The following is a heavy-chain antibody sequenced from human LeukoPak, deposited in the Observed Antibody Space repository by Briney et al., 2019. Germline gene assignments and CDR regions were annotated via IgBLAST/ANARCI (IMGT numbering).Heavy chain of an antibody. CDR2: IFHSGDT. V-gene: IGHV4-38-2*02. CDR3: ARNGWLRLVVDY. D-gene: IGHD5-12*01. CDR1: GYSISSGYY. Sequence: PSETLSLTCTVSGYSISSGYYWGWIRQPPGKGLEWIGSIFHSGDTYCNPSLKSRVTISVDASKNQFSLKLSSVTAADTAVYYCARNGWLRLVVDYWGQGTLVTVSS. J-gene: IGHJ4*02.